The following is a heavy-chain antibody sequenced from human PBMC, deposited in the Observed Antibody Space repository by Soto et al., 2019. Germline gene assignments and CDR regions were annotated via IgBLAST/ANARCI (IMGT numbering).Heavy chain of an antibody. V-gene: IGHV4-39*01. CDR3: ASQKDTAMLQDDY. CDR2: IYYSGST. Sequence: QLQLQESGPGLVKPSETLSLTCTVSGGSISSSSYYWGWIRQPPGKGLEWIGSIYYSGSTYYNPSRNSRVTISVDTSKNQFSLKLSSVTAADTAVYYCASQKDTAMLQDDYWGQGTLVTVSS. J-gene: IGHJ4*02. CDR1: GGSISSSSYY. D-gene: IGHD5-18*01.